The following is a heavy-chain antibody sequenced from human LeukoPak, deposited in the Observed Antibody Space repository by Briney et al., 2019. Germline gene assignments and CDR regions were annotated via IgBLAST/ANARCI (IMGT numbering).Heavy chain of an antibody. D-gene: IGHD2-15*01. V-gene: IGHV3-48*03. Sequence: GGSLRLSCAASGFTFSSYEMNWVRQAPGKGLEWVSYISSSGSTIYYADSVKGRFTISRDNAKNSLYLQMNSLRAEDTAIYYCARFRGGLNYFDYWGPGTLVTVSS. CDR2: ISSSGSTI. J-gene: IGHJ4*02. CDR1: GFTFSSYE. CDR3: ARFRGGLNYFDY.